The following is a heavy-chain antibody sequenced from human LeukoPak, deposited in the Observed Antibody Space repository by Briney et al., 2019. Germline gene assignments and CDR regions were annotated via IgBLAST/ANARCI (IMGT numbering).Heavy chain of an antibody. J-gene: IGHJ4*02. CDR3: AKGLPSTISTWRSYFDY. Sequence: PGGSLRLSCAASGFIFSSHAMSWVRQAPGKGLEWVSAITGSGGSTYYADSVKGRFTISRDNSKNTLYLQVNSLRVEDTAVYYCAKGLPSTISTWRSYFDYWGQGTLVTVSS. D-gene: IGHD3-3*02. CDR1: GFIFSSHA. CDR2: ITGSGGST. V-gene: IGHV3-23*01.